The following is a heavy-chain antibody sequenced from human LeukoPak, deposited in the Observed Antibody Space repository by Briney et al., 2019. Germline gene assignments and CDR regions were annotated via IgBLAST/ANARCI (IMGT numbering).Heavy chain of an antibody. J-gene: IGHJ4*02. V-gene: IGHV4-61*02. D-gene: IGHD3-10*01. CDR2: IYTSGST. CDR3: ARSARGYFDY. CDR1: GGSISSGSYY. Sequence: PSETLSLTCTVSGGSISSGSYYWSWIRQPAGKGLEWIGRIYTSGSTNYNPSLKSRVTISVDTSKNQFSLKLSSVTAADTAVYYCARSARGYFDYWGQGTLVTVSS.